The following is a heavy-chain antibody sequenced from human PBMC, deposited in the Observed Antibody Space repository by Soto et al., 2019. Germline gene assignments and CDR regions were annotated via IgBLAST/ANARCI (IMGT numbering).Heavy chain of an antibody. CDR3: ARDLGSRGKEGADY. V-gene: IGHV4-59*12. J-gene: IGHJ4*02. Sequence: SETLSLTCTVSGGSISSYYWSWIRQPPGKGLEWIGYIYYSGSTNYNPSLKSRVTISVDTSKNQSSLKLSSVTAADTAVYYCARDLGSRGKEGADYWGQGTLVTVSS. D-gene: IGHD2-15*01. CDR2: IYYSGST. CDR1: GGSISSYY.